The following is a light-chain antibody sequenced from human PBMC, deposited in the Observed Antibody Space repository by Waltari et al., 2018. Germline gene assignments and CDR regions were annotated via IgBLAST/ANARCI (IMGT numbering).Light chain of an antibody. CDR3: VTWDESLSGYI. Sequence: QSVLTPPPSASEAARKSVTLSCSGSRHTLGSNSVSWYQQLPETAPKLLIYHNDRRASGVSDRFSGSKSGTSASLAISGLQTEDEADYYCVTWDESLSGYIFGVGTRLTVL. CDR1: RHTLGSNS. J-gene: IGLJ1*01. CDR2: HND. V-gene: IGLV1-36*01.